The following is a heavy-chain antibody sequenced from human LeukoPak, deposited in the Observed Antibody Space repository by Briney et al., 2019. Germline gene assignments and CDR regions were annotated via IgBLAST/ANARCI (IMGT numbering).Heavy chain of an antibody. CDR1: GYTFTGYY. V-gene: IGHV1-2*02. Sequence: GASVKVSCKASGYTFTGYYMHWVRQAPGQGLEWMGWINPNSGGTNYAQKFQGRVTMTRDTSISTAYMELSRLRSDDTAVYYCARAIAENYYYYGMDVWGQGTRVTVSS. J-gene: IGHJ6*02. D-gene: IGHD6-13*01. CDR3: ARAIAENYYYYGMDV. CDR2: INPNSGGT.